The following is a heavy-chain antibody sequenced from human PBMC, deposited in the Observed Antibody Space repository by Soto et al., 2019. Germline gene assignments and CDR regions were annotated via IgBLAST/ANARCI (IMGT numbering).Heavy chain of an antibody. J-gene: IGHJ4*02. Sequence: EVQLVESGGGLVKPGGSLRLSCAASGLTFSSYSMNWVRQAPGKGLEWVSSISSSSSYIYYADSVKGRFTISRDNAKNSLYLQMSRLRAEDTAVYYRARDSMSGRCGDYGTCYFDYWGQGTLVTVSS. CDR3: ARDSMSGRCGDYGTCYFDY. CDR1: GLTFSSYS. D-gene: IGHD4-17*01. CDR2: ISSSSSYI. V-gene: IGHV3-21*01.